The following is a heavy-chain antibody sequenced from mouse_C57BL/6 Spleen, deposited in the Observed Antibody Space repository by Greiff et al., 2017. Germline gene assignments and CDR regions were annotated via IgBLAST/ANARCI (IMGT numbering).Heavy chain of an antibody. V-gene: IGHV1-85*01. CDR3: ARSGLTTVVKEFAY. J-gene: IGHJ3*01. CDR2: IYPRDGST. Sequence: QVQLKQSGPELVKPGASVKLSCKASGYTFTSYAITWVKQRPGQGLEWIGWIYPRDGSTKYNEKFKGKATLTVDTSSSTAYMELHSLTSEDSAVYFCARSGLTTVVKEFAYWGQGTLVTVSA. D-gene: IGHD1-1*01. CDR1: GYTFTSYA.